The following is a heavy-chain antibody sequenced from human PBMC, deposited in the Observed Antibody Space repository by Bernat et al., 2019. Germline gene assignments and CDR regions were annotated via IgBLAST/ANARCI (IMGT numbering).Heavy chain of an antibody. CDR2: LTGGGGIS. CDR3: AREAGYDGSGEGHRGVDQRGYGMDV. CDR1: GFTFSSFA. J-gene: IGHJ6*02. Sequence: EVQLLESGGALVQPGGSLRLSCAASGFTFSSFAMSWVRQAPGKGLEWVSSLTGGGGISYYADSVRGRFTISRDNSKNTLYLQMNSLRAEDTAVYYCAREAGYDGSGEGHRGVDQRGYGMDVWGQGTTVTVSS. V-gene: IGHV3-23*01. D-gene: IGHD3-10*01.